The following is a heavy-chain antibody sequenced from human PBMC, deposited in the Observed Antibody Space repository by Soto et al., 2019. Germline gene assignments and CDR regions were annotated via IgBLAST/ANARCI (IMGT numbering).Heavy chain of an antibody. CDR1: GGSFSGYY. D-gene: IGHD7-27*01. V-gene: IGHV4-34*01. Sequence: QVQLQQWGAGLLKPSETLSLTCAVYGGSFSGYYWSWIRQPPGKGLEWIGEINHSGSTNYNPSLKSRVTISVDTSKNTFSLKLSSVTAADTAVYYCARGWGRIFDYWGQGTLVTVSS. CDR3: ARGWGRIFDY. J-gene: IGHJ4*02. CDR2: INHSGST.